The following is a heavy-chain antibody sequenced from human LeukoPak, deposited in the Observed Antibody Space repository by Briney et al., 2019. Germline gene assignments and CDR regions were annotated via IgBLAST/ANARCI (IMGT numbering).Heavy chain of an antibody. CDR3: ARGLCGGDCYSD. V-gene: IGHV3-30-3*01. D-gene: IGHD2-21*02. Sequence: GGSLRLSCAASGFTFGIYSMHWVRQAPGKGLEWVAVISYDGSNKYYADSVKGRFTISRDNSKNTVSLQMNSLRTEDTAVYYCARGLCGGDCYSDWGPGTLVTVSS. CDR1: GFTFGIYS. CDR2: ISYDGSNK. J-gene: IGHJ4*02.